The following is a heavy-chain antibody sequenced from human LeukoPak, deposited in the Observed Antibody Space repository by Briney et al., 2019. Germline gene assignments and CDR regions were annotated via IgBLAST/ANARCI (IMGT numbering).Heavy chain of an antibody. CDR3: ARHGGYYFDY. CDR2: IDPSGGT. V-gene: IGHV4-34*01. Sequence: SETLSLTCVVYGGSFSGYYWSWIRQPPGKGLEWIGQIDPSGGTNYNPSLKSRVTISGDTSKNQFSLKLSSVTAADTAVYYCARHGGYYFDYWGQGSLVTVSS. D-gene: IGHD3-16*01. CDR1: GGSFSGYY. J-gene: IGHJ4*02.